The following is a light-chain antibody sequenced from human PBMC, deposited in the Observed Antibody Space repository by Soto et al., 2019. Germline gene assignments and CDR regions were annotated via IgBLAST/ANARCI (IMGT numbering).Light chain of an antibody. V-gene: IGKV3-20*01. CDR1: QSVSSSY. J-gene: IGKJ1*01. CDR2: GAS. CDR3: QHYGSSRWT. Sequence: EIVLTQSPGTLSLSLGERATLSCRASQSVSSSYLAWYQQKPGQAPRLLIYGASSRATGIPDRFSGSGSGTDFTLTISRLEPEDFAVYYCQHYGSSRWTFGQGTKVEIK.